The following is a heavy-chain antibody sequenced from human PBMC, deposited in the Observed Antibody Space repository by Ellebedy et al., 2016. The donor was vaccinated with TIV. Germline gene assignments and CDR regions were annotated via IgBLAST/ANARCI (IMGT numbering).Heavy chain of an antibody. CDR1: GFSLRPSGVG. CDR3: PTRWAAWDY. D-gene: IGHD4-23*01. Sequence: SGPTLVNPTQTLTLTCTFSGFSLRPSGVGVGWFRHHPGNALEWFALIYWDADDRYRPSLKNRLTITKDTSKNQVVLTMTTVDPVDTATYYCPTRWAAWDYWGQGILVTVSS. V-gene: IGHV2-5*02. CDR2: IYWDADD. J-gene: IGHJ4*02.